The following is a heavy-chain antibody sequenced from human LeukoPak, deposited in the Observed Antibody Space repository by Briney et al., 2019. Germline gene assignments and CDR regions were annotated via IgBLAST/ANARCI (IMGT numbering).Heavy chain of an antibody. Sequence: PSETLSLTCTVSGCSISSGYYWGWIRQPPGKGLEWIGSIYHSGSTYYNPSLKSRVTISVDTSKNQVSLKLSSVTAADTAVYYCARDLGDCSSTSCNPLGWFDPWGQGTLVTVSS. CDR3: ARDLGDCSSTSCNPLGWFDP. CDR2: IYHSGST. CDR1: GCSISSGYY. J-gene: IGHJ5*02. V-gene: IGHV4-38-2*02. D-gene: IGHD2-2*01.